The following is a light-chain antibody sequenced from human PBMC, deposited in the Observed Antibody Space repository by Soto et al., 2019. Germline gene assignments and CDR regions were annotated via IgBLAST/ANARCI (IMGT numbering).Light chain of an antibody. CDR1: QSVSSN. V-gene: IGKV3-15*01. CDR3: QQYSDWPPIT. J-gene: IGKJ5*01. Sequence: EIVLKPSPATPSGSPRERTTLFCRATQSVSSNLAWYQQKTGQAPRLLLYDASTRATVIPARFCSSVGGTAYSLPTSSLQSDDFFVYYCQQYSDWPPITFGPGTRVEIK. CDR2: DAS.